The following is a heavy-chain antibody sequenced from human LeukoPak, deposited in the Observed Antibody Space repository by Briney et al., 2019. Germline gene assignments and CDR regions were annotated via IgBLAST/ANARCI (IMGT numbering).Heavy chain of an antibody. CDR1: GFTFSDYY. CDR3: ARLAYYYDSGAYYYYFDS. D-gene: IGHD3-22*01. V-gene: IGHV3-11*04. CDR2: ISSSGSTI. J-gene: IGHJ4*02. Sequence: GGSLRLSCAASGFTFSDYYMSWIRQAPGKGLEWVSYISSSGSTIYYADSVKGRFTISRDNAKNSLYLQMNSLRAEDTAVYYCARLAYYYDSGAYYYYFDSWGQGTLVTVSS.